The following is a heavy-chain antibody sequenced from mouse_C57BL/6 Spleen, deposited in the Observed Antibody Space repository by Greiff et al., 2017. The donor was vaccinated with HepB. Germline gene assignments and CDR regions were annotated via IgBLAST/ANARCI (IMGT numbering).Heavy chain of an antibody. CDR2: ISSGGDYI. CDR3: TRGGDYYGSSY. J-gene: IGHJ4*01. D-gene: IGHD1-1*01. Sequence: EVKVVESGEGLVKPGGSLKLSCAASGFTFSSYAMSWVRQTPEKRLEWVAYISSGGDYIYYADTVKGRFTISRDNARNTLYLQMSSLKSEDTAMYYCTRGGDYYGSSYWGQGTSVTVSS. CDR1: GFTFSSYA. V-gene: IGHV5-9-1*02.